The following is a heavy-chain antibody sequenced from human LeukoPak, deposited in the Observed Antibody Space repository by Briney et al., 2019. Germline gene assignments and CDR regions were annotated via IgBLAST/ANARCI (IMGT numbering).Heavy chain of an antibody. CDR2: ISYDGSNK. D-gene: IGHD1-26*01. V-gene: IGHV3-30*14. J-gene: IGHJ6*03. Sequence: GRSLRLSCAASGFTFSSYAMHWVRQAPGKGLEWVSVISYDGSNKYYADSVKGRFTISRDNSKNTLYLQMNSLRAEDTAVYYCARERAPYYYYYMDVWGKGTTVTVSS. CDR3: ARERAPYYYYYMDV. CDR1: GFTFSSYA.